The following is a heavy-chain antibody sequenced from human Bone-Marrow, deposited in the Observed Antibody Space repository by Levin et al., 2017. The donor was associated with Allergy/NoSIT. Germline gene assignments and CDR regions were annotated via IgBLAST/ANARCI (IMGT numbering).Heavy chain of an antibody. V-gene: IGHV3-30*03. D-gene: IGHD2-8*02. CDR3: AGGYGYCTGGTCFPLEH. J-gene: IGHJ4*02. CDR1: GFSFSNFA. Sequence: LSLTCAASGFSFSNFAMHWVRQAPGKGLEWVAVISYDETNEYYADSVKGRFTISRHNSKNTLYLQMDSLQAEDTAVYYCAGGYGYCTGGTCFPLEHWGQGTLVTVSS. CDR2: ISYDETNE.